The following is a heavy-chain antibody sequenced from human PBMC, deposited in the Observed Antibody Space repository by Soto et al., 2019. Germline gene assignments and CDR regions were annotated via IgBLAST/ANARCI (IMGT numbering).Heavy chain of an antibody. Sequence: QVQLVESGGGLVVPGGSLRLSCAASGFIFTDYSMTWIRQAPGKGLEWVSYISNYDETTHYGVSVKGRLIISRDNAKKVLFVQMSGLRVAVTAVYYFARRPKRRDGFNFDSWG. CDR3: ARRPKRRDGFNFDS. J-gene: IGHJ4*01. V-gene: IGHV3-11*01. CDR1: GFIFTDYS. CDR2: ISNYDETT. D-gene: IGHD5-12*01.